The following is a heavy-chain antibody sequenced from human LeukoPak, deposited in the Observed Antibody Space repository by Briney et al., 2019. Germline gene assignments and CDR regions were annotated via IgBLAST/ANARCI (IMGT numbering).Heavy chain of an antibody. Sequence: GGSLRLSCAASGFTFGGYWMSWVRQAPGKGLEWVANIKQDGSEKYYVDSVKGRFTISRDNAKNSLYLQMNSLRAEDTAVYYCARSPRWDILTGLDYWGQGTLVTVSS. V-gene: IGHV3-7*01. J-gene: IGHJ4*02. CDR1: GFTFGGYW. CDR2: IKQDGSEK. CDR3: ARSPRWDILTGLDY. D-gene: IGHD3-9*01.